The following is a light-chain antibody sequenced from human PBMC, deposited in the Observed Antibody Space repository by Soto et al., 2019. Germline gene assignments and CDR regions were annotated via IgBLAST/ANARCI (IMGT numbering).Light chain of an antibody. CDR2: YDH. CDR3: QVWDTSSDQQV. J-gene: IGLJ2*01. Sequence: SYELTQPPSVSGAPGKTATIACGGDNIGSISGHCYQHKPGQAPLLVISYDHDRPSGIPERFAGSNSGSTATLTISRVEAGDEADYYCQVWDTSSDQQVFGGGTKLTVL. V-gene: IGLV3-21*01. CDR1: NIGSIS.